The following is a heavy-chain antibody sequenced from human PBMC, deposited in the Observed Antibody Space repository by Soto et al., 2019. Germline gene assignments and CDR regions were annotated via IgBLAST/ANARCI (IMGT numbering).Heavy chain of an antibody. D-gene: IGHD5-12*01. V-gene: IGHV1-18*01. CDR1: GYTFTSYD. CDR2: INVYNGNT. CDR3: AREGVAPYYYYGMNV. J-gene: IGHJ6*02. Sequence: GASVKVSCKASGYTFTSYDINWVRQATGQGLEWMGWINVYNGNTKYAQKVQGRVTMTTDTSTSTVHMEVRSLRSDDTAVYYCAREGVAPYYYYGMNVWGQGTPVTVSS.